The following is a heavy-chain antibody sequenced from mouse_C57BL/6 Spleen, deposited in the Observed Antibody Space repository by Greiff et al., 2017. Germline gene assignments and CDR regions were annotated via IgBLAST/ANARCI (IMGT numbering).Heavy chain of an antibody. CDR2: INPGSGGT. V-gene: IGHV1-54*01. CDR3: ARDYYGRYFDV. CDR1: GYAFTNYL. J-gene: IGHJ1*03. D-gene: IGHD1-1*01. Sequence: VNVVESGAELVRPGTSVKVSCKASGYAFTNYLIEWVKQRPGQGLEWIGVINPGSGGTNYNEKFKGKATLTADKSSSTAYMQLSSLTSEDSAVYFCARDYYGRYFDVWGTGTTVTVSS.